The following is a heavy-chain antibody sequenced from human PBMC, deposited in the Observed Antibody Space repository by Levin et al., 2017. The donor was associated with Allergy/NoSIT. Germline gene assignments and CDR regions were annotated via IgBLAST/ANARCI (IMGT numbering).Heavy chain of an antibody. CDR1: GGSFSGYY. D-gene: IGHD3-22*01. V-gene: IGHV4-34*01. J-gene: IGHJ4*02. CDR3: ARGRVSNYYDSSGYYLGY. CDR2: INHSGST. Sequence: SQTLSLTCAVYGGSFSGYYWSWIRQPPGKGLEWIGEINHSGSTNYNPSLKSRVTISVDTSKNQFSLKLSSVTAADTAVYYCARGRVSNYYDSSGYYLGYWGQGTLVTVSS.